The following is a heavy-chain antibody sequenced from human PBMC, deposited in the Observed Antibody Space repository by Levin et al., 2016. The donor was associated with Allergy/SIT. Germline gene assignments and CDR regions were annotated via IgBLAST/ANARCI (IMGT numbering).Heavy chain of an antibody. CDR3: ARVFRYGDYIDY. Sequence: SETLSLTCTVSGGSISSYYWSWIRQPPGKGLEWIGYIYYTGSTNYNPSLKSRVTISVDTSKNQFSLKLSSVTAADTAVYYCARVFRYGDYIDYWGQGTLVTVSS. CDR2: IYYTGST. V-gene: IGHV4-59*01. D-gene: IGHD4-17*01. J-gene: IGHJ4*02. CDR1: GGSISSYY.